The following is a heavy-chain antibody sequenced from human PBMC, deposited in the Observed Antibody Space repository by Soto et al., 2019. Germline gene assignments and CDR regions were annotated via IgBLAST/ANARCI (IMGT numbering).Heavy chain of an antibody. D-gene: IGHD4-17*01. Sequence: ASVKVSFKASGYTFTSYGISWVRQAPGQGLEWMGWISAYNGNTNYAQKLQGRVTMTTDTSTSTAYMELRSLRSEDTAVYYCARAYGDYAGPLMFDYWGQGTLVTVSS. CDR3: ARAYGDYAGPLMFDY. CDR1: GYTFTSYG. J-gene: IGHJ4*02. CDR2: ISAYNGNT. V-gene: IGHV1-18*01.